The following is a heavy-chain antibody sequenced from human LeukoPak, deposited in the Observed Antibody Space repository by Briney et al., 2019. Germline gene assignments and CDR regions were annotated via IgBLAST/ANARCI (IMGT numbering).Heavy chain of an antibody. V-gene: IGHV3-48*03. D-gene: IGHD1-1*01. CDR1: GFGFGNYA. Sequence: PGGSLRLSCAASGFGFGNYAMHWVRQAPGKGLEWVSYISSSSSTIYYADSVKGRFTISRDNAKNSLYLQMNSLRAEDTAVYYCARELALSFDYWGQGTLVTVSS. CDR3: ARELALSFDY. J-gene: IGHJ4*02. CDR2: ISSSSSTI.